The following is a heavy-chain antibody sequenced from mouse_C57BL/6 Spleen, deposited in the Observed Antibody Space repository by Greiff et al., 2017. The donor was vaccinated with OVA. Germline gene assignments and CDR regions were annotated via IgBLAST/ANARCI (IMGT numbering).Heavy chain of an antibody. CDR2: INPNNGGT. Sequence: EVKLQESGPELVKPGASVKIPCKASGYTFTDYNMDWVKQSHGKSLEWIGDINPNNGGTIYNQKFKGKATLTVDKSSSTAYMELRSLTSEDTAVYYCARSVTRRDAMDYWGQGTSVTVSS. CDR3: ARSVTRRDAMDY. J-gene: IGHJ4*01. CDR1: GYTFTDYN. D-gene: IGHD2-1*01. V-gene: IGHV1-18*01.